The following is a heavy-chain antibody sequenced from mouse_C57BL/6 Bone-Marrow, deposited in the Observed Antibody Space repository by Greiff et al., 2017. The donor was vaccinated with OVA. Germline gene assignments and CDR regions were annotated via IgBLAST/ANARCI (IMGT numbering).Heavy chain of an antibody. V-gene: IGHV1-52*01. Sequence: QVQLQQPGAELVRPGSSVKLSCKASGYTFTSYWMHWVKQRPIQGLEWIGNIDPSDSETHYNQKFKDKATLTVDKSSSTAYMQLSSLTSEDSAVYYCARSRITTLYYYAMDYWGQGTSVTVSS. CDR1: GYTFTSYW. D-gene: IGHD2-4*01. J-gene: IGHJ4*01. CDR3: ARSRITTLYYYAMDY. CDR2: IDPSDSET.